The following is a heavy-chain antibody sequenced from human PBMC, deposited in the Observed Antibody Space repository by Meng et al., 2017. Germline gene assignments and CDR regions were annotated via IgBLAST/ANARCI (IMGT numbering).Heavy chain of an antibody. D-gene: IGHD5-18*01. Sequence: SVKVSCKASGGTFSSYAISWVRQAPGQGREWMGGLIPIFGTANYAQKFQGRVTITTDESTSTAYMELSSLRSEDTAVYYCARIRYSYGLYYFDYWGQGTLVTVSS. CDR3: ARIRYSYGLYYFDY. CDR1: GGTFSSYA. V-gene: IGHV1-69*05. CDR2: LIPIFGTA. J-gene: IGHJ4*02.